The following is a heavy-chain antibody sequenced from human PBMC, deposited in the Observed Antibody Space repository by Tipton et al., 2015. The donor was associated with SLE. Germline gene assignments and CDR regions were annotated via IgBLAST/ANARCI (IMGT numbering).Heavy chain of an antibody. D-gene: IGHD3-3*01. CDR1: GFTFDDYG. Sequence: SGFTFDDYGMGWVRQVPGKGLEWVSYIRSSDSAIYYADSVKGRFTISRDNARDSLYLQMNSLRAEDTAVYYCARGGGKYAFWSGSLDYWGQGTLVTVSS. V-gene: IGHV3-11*01. CDR3: ARGGGKYAFWSGSLDY. J-gene: IGHJ4*02. CDR2: IRSSDSAI.